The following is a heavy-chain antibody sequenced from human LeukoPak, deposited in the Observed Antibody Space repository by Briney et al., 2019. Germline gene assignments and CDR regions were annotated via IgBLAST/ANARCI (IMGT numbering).Heavy chain of an antibody. D-gene: IGHD6-13*01. CDR1: GYTFTGYY. J-gene: IGHJ5*02. V-gene: IGHV1-2*02. CDR3: ARGLRRAAAGTNNWFDP. CDR2: INPNSGGT. Sequence: ASVKVSCKASGYTFTGYYMHWVRQAPGQGLEWMGWINPNSGGTNYAQKFQGRVTMTRDTSISTAYMKLSRLRSDDTAVYYCARGLRRAAAGTNNWFDPWGQGTLVTVSS.